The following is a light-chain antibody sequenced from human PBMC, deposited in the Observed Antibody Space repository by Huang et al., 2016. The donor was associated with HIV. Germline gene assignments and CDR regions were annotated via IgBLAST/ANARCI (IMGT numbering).Light chain of an antibody. CDR3: QQYNNWPPYD. CDR1: QSVKKN. CDR2: GVS. J-gene: IGKJ2*01. V-gene: IGKV3-15*01. Sequence: DMVMTQSPGTLSVSPGERATLSCRASQSVKKNLAWYQQKPVQAPRLPISGVSPRDTGVPARFSGNVSEPEFTLTITSVQSEDSAVYYCQQYNNWPPYDFGQGTKLEIK.